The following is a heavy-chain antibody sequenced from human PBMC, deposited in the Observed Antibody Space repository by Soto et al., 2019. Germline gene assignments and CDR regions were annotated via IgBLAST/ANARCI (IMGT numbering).Heavy chain of an antibody. CDR2: IKHSGST. CDR3: AKGKHPGY. Sequence: SETLSLTCTVYGGSFSAYYWSWIRQPPGKGLEWIGEIKHSGSTNYNPSLKSRVTISADTSKNQFSLKLSSVTAADTAMYYCAKGKHPGYWGQGTLVTVSS. V-gene: IGHV4-34*01. CDR1: GGSFSAYY. J-gene: IGHJ4*02.